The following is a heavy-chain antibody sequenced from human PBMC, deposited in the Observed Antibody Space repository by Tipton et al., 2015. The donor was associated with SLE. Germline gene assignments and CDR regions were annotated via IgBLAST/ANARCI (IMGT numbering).Heavy chain of an antibody. CDR2: VYYSGST. Sequence: LRLSCTVSGGSISSSSYFWGWIRQPPGKGLEWLASVYYSGSTYYKPSLKSRVTISVDTSGNQFSLKLSSVTAADTAVYYCARRVRGGWYDYWGQGTLVTVSS. D-gene: IGHD6-19*01. CDR3: ARRVRGGWYDY. V-gene: IGHV4-39*07. J-gene: IGHJ4*02. CDR1: GGSISSSSYF.